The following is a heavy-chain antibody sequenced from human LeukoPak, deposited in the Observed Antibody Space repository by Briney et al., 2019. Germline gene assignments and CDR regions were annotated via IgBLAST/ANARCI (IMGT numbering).Heavy chain of an antibody. CDR3: ARPMYYYDSSGYYI. V-gene: IGHV4-34*01. Sequence: SETLSLTCAVYGGSFSGYYWSWIRQPPGKGLEWIGEINHSGSTNYNPSLKSRVTISVDTSKNQFSLKLSSVTAADTAVYYCARPMYYYDSSGYYIWGQGTLVTVSS. J-gene: IGHJ4*02. CDR1: GGSFSGYY. CDR2: INHSGST. D-gene: IGHD3-22*01.